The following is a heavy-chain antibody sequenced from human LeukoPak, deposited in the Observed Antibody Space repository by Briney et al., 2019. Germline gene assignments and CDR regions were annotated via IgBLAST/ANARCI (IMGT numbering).Heavy chain of an antibody. CDR2: ISYDGSNK. J-gene: IGHJ4*02. CDR1: GFTFSSYA. CDR3: AKDHPLVAGTFDY. V-gene: IGHV3-30-3*01. D-gene: IGHD6-19*01. Sequence: AGGSLRLSCAASGFTFSSYAMHWVRQAPGKGLEWVAVISYDGSNKYYADSVKGRFTISRDNSKNTLYLQMNSLRAEDTAVYYCAKDHPLVAGTFDYWGQGTLVTVSS.